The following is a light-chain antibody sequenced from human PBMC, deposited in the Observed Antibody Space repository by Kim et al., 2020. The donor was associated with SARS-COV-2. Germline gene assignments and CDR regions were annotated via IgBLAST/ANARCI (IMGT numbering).Light chain of an antibody. V-gene: IGLV2-14*01. J-gene: IGLJ1*01. Sequence: QSALTQPASVSGSPGQSITMSRTGTSSDIGLYNYVSWYQQHPGKAPKLMIYDVSKRPSGVSNRFSGSKSGNTASLTISGLQTEDEADYYCNSYTSSRTYVFGTGTKVTVL. CDR3: NSYTSSRTYV. CDR1: SSDIGLYNY. CDR2: DVS.